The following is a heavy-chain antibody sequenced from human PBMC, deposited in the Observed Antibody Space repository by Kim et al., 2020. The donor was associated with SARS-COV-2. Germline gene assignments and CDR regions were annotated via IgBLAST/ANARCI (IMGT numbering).Heavy chain of an antibody. D-gene: IGHD2-2*01. CDR3: ARGCSSTSCLSVDTLAFDI. CDR2: IYYSGST. CDR1: GGSISSGGYY. J-gene: IGHJ3*02. Sequence: SETLSLTCTVSGGSISSGGYYWSWIRQHPGKGLEWIGYIYYSGSTYYNPSLKSRVTISVDTSKNQFSLKLSSVTAADTAVYYCARGCSSTSCLSVDTLAFDIWGQGTMVTVSS. V-gene: IGHV4-31*03.